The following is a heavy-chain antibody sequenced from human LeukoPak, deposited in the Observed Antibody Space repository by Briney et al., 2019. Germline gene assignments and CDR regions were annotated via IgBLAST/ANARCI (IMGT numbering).Heavy chain of an antibody. J-gene: IGHJ3*02. Sequence: DSVKGRFTISRDNSKNTLYLQMNTLRAEDTALYYCARGQYCSSTSCYVIGAFDIWGQGTMVTVSS. D-gene: IGHD2-2*01. CDR3: ARGQYCSSTSCYVIGAFDI. V-gene: IGHV3-23*01.